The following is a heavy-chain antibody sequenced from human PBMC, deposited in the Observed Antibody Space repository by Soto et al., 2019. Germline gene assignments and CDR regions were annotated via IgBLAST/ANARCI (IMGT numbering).Heavy chain of an antibody. V-gene: IGHV1-69*01. CDR1: GGTFSSYA. CDR2: IISIFGTA. D-gene: IGHD1-26*01. Sequence: QVQLVQSGAEVKKPGSSVKVSCKASGGTFSSYAIIWVRQAPGQGLEWMRGIISIFGTAYYAQKFEGRGTITADESTSTAYMELSSLRSEDTAVYYCARGRSSGFFDYWGQGTLVTVSS. CDR3: ARGRSSGFFDY. J-gene: IGHJ4*02.